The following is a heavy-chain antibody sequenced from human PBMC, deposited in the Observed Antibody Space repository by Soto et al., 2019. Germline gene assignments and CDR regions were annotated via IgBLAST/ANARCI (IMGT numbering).Heavy chain of an antibody. Sequence: GGSLRLSCVASGFTFSSYDMHWVRQAPSKGLEWVAIISYDGSNTYYADSVKGRFTISRDNSKNTLYLQMNSLRAEDTSVYYCAKEGGLSGSYYISSSYYFDYWGQGALVTVSS. J-gene: IGHJ4*02. CDR3: AKEGGLSGSYYISSSYYFDY. CDR2: ISYDGSNT. D-gene: IGHD1-26*01. CDR1: GFTFSSYD. V-gene: IGHV3-30*18.